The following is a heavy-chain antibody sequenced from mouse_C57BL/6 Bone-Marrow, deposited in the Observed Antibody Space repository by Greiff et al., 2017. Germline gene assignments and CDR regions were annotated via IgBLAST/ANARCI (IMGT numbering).Heavy chain of an antibody. CDR3: ARAIYYDPSRNWYFDV. CDR1: GYSITSGYY. Sequence: DVQLQESGPGLVKPSQSLSLTCSVTGYSITSGYYWNWIRQFPGNKLEWMGYISYDGSNNYNPSLKNRISITRDTSKNQFFLKLNSVTTEDTATYYCARAIYYDPSRNWYFDVWGTGTTVTVSS. CDR2: ISYDGSN. D-gene: IGHD2-4*01. J-gene: IGHJ1*03. V-gene: IGHV3-6*01.